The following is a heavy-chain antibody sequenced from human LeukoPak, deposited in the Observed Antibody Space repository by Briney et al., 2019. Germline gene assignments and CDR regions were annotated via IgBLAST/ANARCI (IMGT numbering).Heavy chain of an antibody. Sequence: GGSLRLSCAASGFTFSSYSMNWVRQAPGKGLEWVSFISSSSSYIYYADSVKGRFTISRDNAKNSLYLQMNSLRAEDTAVYYCARARIYCSGGSCFDYYYYGMDVWGKGTTVTVSS. V-gene: IGHV3-21*01. D-gene: IGHD2-15*01. CDR1: GFTFSSYS. CDR3: ARARIYCSGGSCFDYYYYGMDV. J-gene: IGHJ6*04. CDR2: ISSSSSYI.